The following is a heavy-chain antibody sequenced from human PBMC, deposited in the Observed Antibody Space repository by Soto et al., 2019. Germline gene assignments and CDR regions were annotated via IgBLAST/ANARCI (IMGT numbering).Heavy chain of an antibody. Sequence: ELQLVESGGGLVQPGGSLRLSCAASGFSVSINYVNWVRQAPGKGLEWVSVIYSGGTTHYAESVKGRFTISRDTSKNTLYLQMNSLRVEDTAVYYCAGDSTDGDFVDAFDVWGQGTMVTVSS. CDR1: GFSVSINY. CDR2: IYSGGTT. CDR3: AGDSTDGDFVDAFDV. D-gene: IGHD4-17*01. V-gene: IGHV3-66*01. J-gene: IGHJ3*01.